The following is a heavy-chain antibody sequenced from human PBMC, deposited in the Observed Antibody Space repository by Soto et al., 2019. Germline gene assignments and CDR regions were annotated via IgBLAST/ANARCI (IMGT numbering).Heavy chain of an antibody. D-gene: IGHD3-16*01. Sequence: EVQLVESGGDLVQPGGSLRLSCAASGFTFSYYWMSWVRQAPGKGLEWVANIKQDGSEKNYVDSVKGRFSISRANAKNSLYLQVNSPRADDTAMYYCARWGSESDYWGQGTLVTVAS. CDR2: IKQDGSEK. CDR3: ARWGSESDY. CDR1: GFTFSYYW. J-gene: IGHJ4*02. V-gene: IGHV3-7*01.